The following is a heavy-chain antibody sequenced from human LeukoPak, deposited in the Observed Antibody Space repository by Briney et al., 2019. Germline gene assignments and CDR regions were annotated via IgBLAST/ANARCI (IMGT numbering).Heavy chain of an antibody. Sequence: SETLSLTCAVYGGSFSGYYWSWIRQPPGKGLEWIGEINHSGSTNYNPSLKSRVTMSVDTSKNQFSLKLSSVTAADTAVYYCARDLTTVTTYLYSSEDYYGMDVWGQGTTVTVSS. CDR3: ARDLTTVTTYLYSSEDYYGMDV. CDR2: INHSGST. CDR1: GGSFSGYY. D-gene: IGHD4-17*01. V-gene: IGHV4-34*01. J-gene: IGHJ6*02.